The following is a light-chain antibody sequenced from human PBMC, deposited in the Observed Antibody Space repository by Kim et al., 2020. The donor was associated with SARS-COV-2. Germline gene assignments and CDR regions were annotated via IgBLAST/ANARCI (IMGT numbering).Light chain of an antibody. J-gene: IGKJ2*01. CDR1: HSNW. V-gene: IGKV1-5*03. CDR3: QQSDS. Sequence: HSPSTLSASVGYRVTITCRASHSNWLAWYQQKPGKAPKLLIYQASNLENGVPSRFSGTGSGTEFTLTISSLQPDDLATYYCQQSDSFGQGTKLEI. CDR2: QAS.